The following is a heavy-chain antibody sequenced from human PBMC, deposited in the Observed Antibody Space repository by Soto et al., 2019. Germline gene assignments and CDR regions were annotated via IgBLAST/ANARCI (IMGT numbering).Heavy chain of an antibody. Sequence: PSETLSLTCTVSGGSISSGDYYWSWMRQPPGKGLEWIGYIYYSGSTYYNPSLKSRVTISVDTSKNQFSLKLSSVTAADTAVYHSARPLSPYACNSPIDYWGQGTLVTVSS. D-gene: IGHD4-4*01. CDR1: GGSISSGDYY. V-gene: IGHV4-30-4*01. CDR3: ARPLSPYACNSPIDY. J-gene: IGHJ4*02. CDR2: IYYSGST.